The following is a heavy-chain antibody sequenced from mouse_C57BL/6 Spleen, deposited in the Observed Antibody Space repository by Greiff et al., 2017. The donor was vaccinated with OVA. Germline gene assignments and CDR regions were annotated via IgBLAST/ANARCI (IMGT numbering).Heavy chain of an antibody. Sequence: VQLQQSGPELVKPGASVKISCKASGYAFSSSWMNWVKQRPGKGLEWIGRIYPGDGDTNYNGKFKGKATLTADKSSSTAYMQLSSLTSEDSAVYFCARSHYYGSDYAMDYWGQGTSVTVSS. CDR1: GYAFSSSW. CDR2: IYPGDGDT. V-gene: IGHV1-82*01. D-gene: IGHD1-1*01. CDR3: ARSHYYGSDYAMDY. J-gene: IGHJ4*01.